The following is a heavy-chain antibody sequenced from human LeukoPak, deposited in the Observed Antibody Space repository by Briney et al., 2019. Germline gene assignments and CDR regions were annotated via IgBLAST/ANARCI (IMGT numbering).Heavy chain of an antibody. J-gene: IGHJ5*02. CDR3: ARSCGSAINWFDP. D-gene: IGHD3-10*01. CDR2: IIPILGIA. Sequence: SVKVSCKASGGTFSSYAISWVRQAPGQGLEWMGRIIPILGIANYAQRFQGRVTITADKSTSTAYMELSSLRSEDTAVYYCARSCGSAINWFDPWGQGTLVTVSS. CDR1: GGTFSSYA. V-gene: IGHV1-69*04.